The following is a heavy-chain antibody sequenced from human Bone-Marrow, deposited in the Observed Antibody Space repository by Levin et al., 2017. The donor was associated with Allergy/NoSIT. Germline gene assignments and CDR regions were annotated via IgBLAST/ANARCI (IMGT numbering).Heavy chain of an antibody. CDR3: AGTVRGVVAPIEH. CDR1: GDSIKSFY. D-gene: IGHD3-10*01. V-gene: IGHV4-59*08. J-gene: IGHJ4*02. CDR2: LYYSGST. Sequence: PSETLSLTCTVSGDSIKSFYWSWIRQSPGKGLEWIGYLYYSGSTNYNPSLKSRVTISVDTSKSQIALRVSSVTAADTAVYYCAGTVRGVVAPIEHWGQGKLVTVSS.